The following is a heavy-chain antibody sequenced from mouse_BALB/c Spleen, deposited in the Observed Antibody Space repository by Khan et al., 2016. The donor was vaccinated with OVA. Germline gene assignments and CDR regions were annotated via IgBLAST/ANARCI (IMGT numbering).Heavy chain of an antibody. CDR2: INPSNGST. CDR1: GYTFTSYT. J-gene: IGHJ3*01. Sequence: VQLQQSGAELARPGASVKMSCKASGYTFTSYTIHWIKKKPGQGLEWIGYINPSNGSTNYNQKFKDKATLTTDKSSTTAYLQLSSLKSDDAAVYNCVRDGAYHRNDGWFAYWGQGTLVTVSA. D-gene: IGHD2-14*01. CDR3: VRDGAYHRNDGWFAY. V-gene: IGHV1-4*01.